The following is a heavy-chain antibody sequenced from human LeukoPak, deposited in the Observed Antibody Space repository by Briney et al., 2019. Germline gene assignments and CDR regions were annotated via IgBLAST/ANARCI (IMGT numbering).Heavy chain of an antibody. D-gene: IGHD6-13*01. CDR2: IYHSGST. CDR1: GYSISGGYY. J-gene: IGHJ4*02. V-gene: IGHV4-38-2*02. Sequence: SQTLSLTCTVSGYSISGGYYWGWIRQPPGKGLEWIGSIYHSGSTYYNPSLKSRVTISVDTSKNQFSLKLSSVTAGDTAVYYCARAGQQLARDYWGQGTLVTVSS. CDR3: ARAGQQLARDY.